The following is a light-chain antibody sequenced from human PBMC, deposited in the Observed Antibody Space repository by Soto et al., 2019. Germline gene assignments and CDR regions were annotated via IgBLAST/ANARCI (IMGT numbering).Light chain of an antibody. Sequence: DIQMTQSPSSLSASVGDRVTITCLAGQDINIYLAWYQQKPGKVPKLLISAASSLQSGVPSRSSGSGSGTHFTLTISSLQPEDVATYYCQKYDGAPLTFGGGTKVEIK. V-gene: IGKV1-27*01. CDR1: QDINIY. J-gene: IGKJ4*02. CDR3: QKYDGAPLT. CDR2: AAS.